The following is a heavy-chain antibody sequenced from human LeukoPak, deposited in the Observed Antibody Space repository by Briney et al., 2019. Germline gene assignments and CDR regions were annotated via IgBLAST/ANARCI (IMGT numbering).Heavy chain of an antibody. CDR3: ARERAAAAGTDYYYGMDV. D-gene: IGHD6-13*01. CDR2: INPNSGGT. J-gene: IGHJ6*02. V-gene: IGHV1-2*02. CDR1: GFIFTDYY. Sequence: GASVKVSCKASGFIFTDYYVHWVRQAPGQGLEWIGWINPNSGGTNFAQRFQGRVTMTTDTSTSTAYMELRSLRSDDTAVYYCARERAAAAGTDYYYGMDVWGQGTTVTVSS.